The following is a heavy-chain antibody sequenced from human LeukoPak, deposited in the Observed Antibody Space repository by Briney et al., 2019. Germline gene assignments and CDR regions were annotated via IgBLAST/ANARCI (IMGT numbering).Heavy chain of an antibody. J-gene: IGHJ3*02. CDR3: ARDTIVGAVASAFDI. D-gene: IGHD1-26*01. Sequence: GGSLRLSCAASGFTFSSYAMHWVRQAPGKGLEWVAVISYDGSNKYYADSVKGRFTISRDNSKNTLYLQMNSLRAEDTAVYYCARDTIVGAVASAFDIWGQGTTVTVSS. V-gene: IGHV3-30-3*01. CDR1: GFTFSSYA. CDR2: ISYDGSNK.